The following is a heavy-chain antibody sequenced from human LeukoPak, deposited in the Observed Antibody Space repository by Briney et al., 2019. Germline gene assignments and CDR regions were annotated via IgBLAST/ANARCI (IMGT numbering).Heavy chain of an antibody. CDR3: ARDGRNDAYYYYMDV. J-gene: IGHJ6*03. Sequence: ASVKVSCKASGYTFTGYYMHWVRQAPGQGLEWMGWINPNSGGTNYAQKFQGRVTMTRDTSISTAYMELSSLRSDDTAVYYCARDGRNDAYYYYMDVWGKGTTVTVSS. V-gene: IGHV1-2*02. D-gene: IGHD1-1*01. CDR2: INPNSGGT. CDR1: GYTFTGYY.